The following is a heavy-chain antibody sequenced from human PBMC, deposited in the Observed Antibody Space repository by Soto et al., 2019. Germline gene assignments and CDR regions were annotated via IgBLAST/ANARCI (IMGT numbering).Heavy chain of an antibody. D-gene: IGHD2-8*01. CDR3: ARAPMVLSRSYFDS. Sequence: LSLTCTVSGGSISNFYWSWIRQPPGKGLEWIGYISYSGNTNYNPSLKSRVSISVDTSKNQLSLNLTSVTAADTAVYYCARAPMVLSRSYFDSWGQRTPVTVSS. V-gene: IGHV4-59*01. CDR1: GGSISNFY. J-gene: IGHJ4*02. CDR2: ISYSGNT.